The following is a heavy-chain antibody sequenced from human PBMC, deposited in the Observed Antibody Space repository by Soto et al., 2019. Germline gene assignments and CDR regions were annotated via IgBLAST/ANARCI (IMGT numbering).Heavy chain of an antibody. CDR3: ARQNKGDFWSGWDAFDI. CDR1: GYSISSGYY. V-gene: IGHV4-38-2*01. J-gene: IGHJ3*02. Sequence: SETLSLTCAVSGYSISSGYYWGWVRQPPGKGLEWIGSIYNSGSTYYNPSLKSRVTISVDTYKNQFSLKLSSVTAADAAVYYCARQNKGDFWSGWDAFDIWGQGTMVTVSS. D-gene: IGHD3-3*01. CDR2: IYNSGST.